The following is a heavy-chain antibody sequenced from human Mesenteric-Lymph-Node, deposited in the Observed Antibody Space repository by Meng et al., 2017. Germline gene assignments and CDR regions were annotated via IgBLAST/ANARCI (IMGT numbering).Heavy chain of an antibody. CDR3: ARVHPDYYDSSGYGYFDY. Sequence: GESLKISCAASGFTFSSYWMHWVRQAPGKGLGWVSHINSDGSSTTYADSVKGRFTISRDNAKNTLYLQMNSLRAEDTAVYYCARVHPDYYDSSGYGYFDYWGQGTLVTVSS. J-gene: IGHJ4*02. V-gene: IGHV3-74*01. CDR2: INSDGSST. CDR1: GFTFSSYW. D-gene: IGHD3-22*01.